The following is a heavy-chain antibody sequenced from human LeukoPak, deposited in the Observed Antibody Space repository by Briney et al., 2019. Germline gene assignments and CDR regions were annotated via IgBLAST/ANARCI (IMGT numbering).Heavy chain of an antibody. D-gene: IGHD6-19*01. CDR2: MKEDGSDV. CDR1: GFTFDDYT. V-gene: IGHV3-7*01. J-gene: IGHJ5*02. Sequence: GGSLRLSCAASGFTFDDYTMSWVRQAPGKGLEWVAKMKEDGSDVHYVDSVRGRFSISRDNAKASLYLQMNSLRVDDTAVYYCARGGAVAGRFDPWGQGTQVTVSS. CDR3: ARGGAVAGRFDP.